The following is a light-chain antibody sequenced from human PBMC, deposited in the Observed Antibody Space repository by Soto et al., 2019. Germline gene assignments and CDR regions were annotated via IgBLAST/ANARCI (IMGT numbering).Light chain of an antibody. CDR3: QQYNMYPWT. V-gene: IGKV1-5*01. CDR2: DAS. J-gene: IGKJ1*01. CDR1: PCISSW. Sequence: DIQMTQSTSTLSASVGDSVTITCRASPCISSWLAWYQQRPGKAPKVLIYDASSLQSGVPSRFSGSGSGTEFPLTISSLQPDDFATYYCQQYNMYPWTFGQGAEVEIK.